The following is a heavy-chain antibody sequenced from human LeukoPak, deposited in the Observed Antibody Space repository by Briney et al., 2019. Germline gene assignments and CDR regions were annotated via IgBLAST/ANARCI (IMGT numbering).Heavy chain of an antibody. J-gene: IGHJ5*02. V-gene: IGHV4-61*02. Sequence: SETLSLTCTVSGGSISSGGYYWSWMRQPAGKGLEWIGRMFPSGSTNYNPSLKNRVTISVDTSKNQFSLKLSSVTAADTAVYYCARGVGSTSSNWFDPWGQGTLVTVSS. D-gene: IGHD2-2*01. CDR1: GGSISSGGYY. CDR2: MFPSGST. CDR3: ARGVGSTSSNWFDP.